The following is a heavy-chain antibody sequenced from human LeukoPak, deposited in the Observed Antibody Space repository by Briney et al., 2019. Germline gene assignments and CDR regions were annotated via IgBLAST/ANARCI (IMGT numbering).Heavy chain of an antibody. J-gene: IGHJ5*02. V-gene: IGHV3-7*01. Sequence: GGSLRLSCAASGFTFSSYWMSWVRQAPGKGLEWVANIKQDGSGKYYVDSVKGRFTISRDNAKNSLYLQMNSLRAEDTAVYYCARDDCSSISCYHNWFDPWGQGTLVTVSS. CDR2: IKQDGSGK. CDR1: GFTFSSYW. D-gene: IGHD2-2*01. CDR3: ARDDCSSISCYHNWFDP.